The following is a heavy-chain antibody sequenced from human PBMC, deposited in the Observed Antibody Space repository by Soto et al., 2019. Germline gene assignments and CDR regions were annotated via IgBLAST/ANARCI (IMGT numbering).Heavy chain of an antibody. CDR2: LYSGGNK. Sequence: QPGGSLRLSCAVSGFNINIKHMTWVRQAPGKGLEWVATLYSGGNKYYADSVKGRFTISRDNPKNTVYLQMNSLRADDTATYYCARMSIEVREGPHWFDPWGQGTLVTVSS. J-gene: IGHJ5*02. V-gene: IGHV3-53*01. CDR3: ARMSIEVREGPHWFDP. D-gene: IGHD1-1*01. CDR1: GFNINIKH.